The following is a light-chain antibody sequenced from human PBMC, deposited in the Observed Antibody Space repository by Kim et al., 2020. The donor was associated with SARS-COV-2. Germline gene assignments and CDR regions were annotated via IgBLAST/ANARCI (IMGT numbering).Light chain of an antibody. CDR1: QGISSY. V-gene: IGKV1-8*01. J-gene: IGKJ4*01. Sequence: ASTGDRVTITCRASQGISSYLAWYQQKPGTAPKLLIYAASTLQSGVPSRFSGSGSGTDFTLTISCLQSEDFATYYCQQYYSYLPTFGGGTKVDIK. CDR3: QQYYSYLPT. CDR2: AAS.